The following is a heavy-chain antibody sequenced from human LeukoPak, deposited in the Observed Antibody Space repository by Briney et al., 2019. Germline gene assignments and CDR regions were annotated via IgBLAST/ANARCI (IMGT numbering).Heavy chain of an antibody. D-gene: IGHD3-16*01. CDR3: ARGLGDYFDY. J-gene: IGHJ4*02. CDR1: GGSISSSY. Sequence: SETLSLTCTASGGSISSSYWSWIRQPPGKGLEWIGYIYYSGSTNYNPSLKSRVTISVDTSKNQFSLKLSSVTAADTAVYYCARGLGDYFDYWGQGTLVTVSS. CDR2: IYYSGST. V-gene: IGHV4-59*01.